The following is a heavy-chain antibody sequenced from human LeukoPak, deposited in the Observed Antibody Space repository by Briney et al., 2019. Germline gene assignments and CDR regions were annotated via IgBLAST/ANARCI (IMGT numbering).Heavy chain of an antibody. V-gene: IGHV3-66*01. CDR2: MYNGGST. D-gene: IGHD2-2*01. CDR1: GLTVRTDY. CDR3: VSGDYCSSTSCTEN. Sequence: GGSLRLSCAASGLTVRTDYMSWVRQDPGKGLEWISVMYNGGSTYYADSVKGRFTISKDSSENTMYLQMNSLRAEDTAVYFCVSGDYCSSTSCTENWGQGTLVTVSS. J-gene: IGHJ4*02.